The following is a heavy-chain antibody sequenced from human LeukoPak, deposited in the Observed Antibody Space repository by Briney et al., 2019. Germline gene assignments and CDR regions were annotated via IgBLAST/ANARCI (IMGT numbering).Heavy chain of an antibody. D-gene: IGHD1-14*01. CDR2: MNPNSGNT. Sequence: ASVKVSCKASGYTFTSYDINWVRQATGQGLEWMGWMNPNSGNTGYAQKFQDRVTITRNTAISTAYMELSSLRSEDTAVYYCARFADGTPDAFDIWGQGTMVTVSS. J-gene: IGHJ3*02. CDR1: GYTFTSYD. CDR3: ARFADGTPDAFDI. V-gene: IGHV1-8*03.